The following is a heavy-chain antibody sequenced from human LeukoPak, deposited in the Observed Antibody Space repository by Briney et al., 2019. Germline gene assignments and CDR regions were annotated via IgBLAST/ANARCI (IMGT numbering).Heavy chain of an antibody. Sequence: SETLSLTCTVSAASISSGGYYWSWIRQHPGKGLEWIGYIYYSGSTYYNPSLKSRVTISVDTSKNQFSLKLSSVTAADTAVYYCARGYCSSTSCSESWGQGTLVTVSS. D-gene: IGHD2-2*01. V-gene: IGHV4-31*03. CDR3: ARGYCSSTSCSES. CDR2: IYYSGST. J-gene: IGHJ5*02. CDR1: AASISSGGYY.